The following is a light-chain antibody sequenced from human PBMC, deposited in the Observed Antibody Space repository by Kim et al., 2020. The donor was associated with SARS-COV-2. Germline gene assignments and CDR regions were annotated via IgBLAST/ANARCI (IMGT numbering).Light chain of an antibody. V-gene: IGLV3-25*03. CDR1: ALPKEY. CDR3: HSPDTSGTYRV. J-gene: IGLJ3*02. CDR2: KDS. Sequence: SYELTQPPSVSVSPGQTARITCSGDALPKEYTYWYQQKPGQAPVLVIYKDSERPSGIPERFSGSSTGTTVTLTISGVQAEDEADYYCHSPDTSGTYRVFGGGTQLTVL.